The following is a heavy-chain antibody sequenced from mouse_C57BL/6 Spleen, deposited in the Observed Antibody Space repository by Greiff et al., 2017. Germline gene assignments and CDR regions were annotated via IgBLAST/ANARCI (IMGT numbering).Heavy chain of an antibody. D-gene: IGHD4-1*01. CDR1: GFTFSDYY. CDR3: AREGLGEAMDY. CDR2: INYDGSST. J-gene: IGHJ4*01. V-gene: IGHV5-16*01. Sequence: EVHLVESEGGLVQPGSSMKLSCTASGFTFSDYYMAWVRQVPEKGLEWVANINYDGSSTYYLDSLKSRFIISRDNAKNILYLQMSSLKSEDTATYYCAREGLGEAMDYWGQGTSVTVSS.